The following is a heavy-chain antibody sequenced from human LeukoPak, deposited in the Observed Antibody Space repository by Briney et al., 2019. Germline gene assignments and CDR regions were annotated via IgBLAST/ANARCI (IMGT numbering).Heavy chain of an antibody. CDR1: GGSISSSNW. D-gene: IGHD2-2*01. Sequence: PSETLSLTCAVSGGSISSSNWWSWVRQPPGKGLEWIGEIYHSGSTNYNPSLRSRVTISVDKSKNQFSLKLSSVTAADTAVYYCARYCSSTSCYALYYYCGMDVWGQGTTVTVSS. CDR3: ARYCSSTSCYALYYYCGMDV. V-gene: IGHV4-4*02. CDR2: IYHSGST. J-gene: IGHJ6*02.